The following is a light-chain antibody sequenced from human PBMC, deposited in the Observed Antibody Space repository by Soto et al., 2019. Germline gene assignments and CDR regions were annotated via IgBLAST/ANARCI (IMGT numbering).Light chain of an antibody. J-gene: IGKJ5*01. V-gene: IGKV3-15*01. CDR3: QQYMNWPT. Sequence: IVMTQSPATLSVSPGGGATLSCRASQTIQRSSLAWYKQRPGQTPRLLIFGASARVAGIPARFSGSGAVTEFSLTITSLKSEDFAVYYCQQYMNWPTFGQGTRLEIK. CDR1: QTIQRSS. CDR2: GAS.